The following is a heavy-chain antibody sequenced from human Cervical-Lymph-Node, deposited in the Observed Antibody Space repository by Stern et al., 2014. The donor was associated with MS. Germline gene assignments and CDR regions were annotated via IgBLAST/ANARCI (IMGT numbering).Heavy chain of an antibody. CDR2: IFAVFGTP. D-gene: IGHD6-13*01. CDR1: GGTFSKFR. CDR3: ALSSETSDRWYSLGYDL. Sequence: VQLVESGGEVTQPGSSVKVSCEASGGTFSKFRSSWVRQAPGKGIEWMGGIFAVFGTPTYAQEFMGRLTITADVSTSTVYMELSSLRSDDTAVYYCALSSETSDRWYSLGYDLWGQGTLVTVSS. J-gene: IGHJ5*02. V-gene: IGHV1-69*01.